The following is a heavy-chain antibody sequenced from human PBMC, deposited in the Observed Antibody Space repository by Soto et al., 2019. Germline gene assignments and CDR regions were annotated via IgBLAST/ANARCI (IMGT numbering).Heavy chain of an antibody. D-gene: IGHD2-8*01. J-gene: IGHJ4*02. CDR1: GGSISSSSYY. Sequence: SETLSLTCTVSGGSISSSSYYWGWIRQPPGKGLEWIGSIYYSGSTYYNPSLKSRVTISVDTSKNQFSLKLSSVTAADTAVYYCARGKMVYAMSFDYWGQGTLVTVSS. CDR2: IYYSGST. CDR3: ARGKMVYAMSFDY. V-gene: IGHV4-39*07.